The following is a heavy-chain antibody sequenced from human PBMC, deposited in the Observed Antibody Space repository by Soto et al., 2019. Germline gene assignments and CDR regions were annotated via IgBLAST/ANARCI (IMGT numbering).Heavy chain of an antibody. CDR2: VSNDGNNK. CDR3: AKDIRPVVAATPLFQH. V-gene: IGHV3-30-3*01. CDR1: GFTFSDYA. J-gene: IGHJ1*01. Sequence: LRLSCAASGFTFSDYAMHWVRQAPGKGPEWVAVVSNDGNNKFYADSVKGRFTISRDNSKNTLYLQMNSLRAEDTAVYYCAKDIRPVVAATPLFQHWGQGTLVTVSS. D-gene: IGHD2-15*01.